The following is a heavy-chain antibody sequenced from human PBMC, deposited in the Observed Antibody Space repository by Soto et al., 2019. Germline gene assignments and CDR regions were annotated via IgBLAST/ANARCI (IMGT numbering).Heavy chain of an antibody. V-gene: IGHV3-30-3*01. CDR3: ARVRGYYDSSGYYYFDD. J-gene: IGHJ4*02. CDR1: GFTFSTYV. Sequence: QSGGSLRLSCAASGFTFSTYVMHWVRQAPGKGLEWVAAISYDGDSEHYADSVKGRFTISRDNSKNTLYLQMNSLRAEDTAVDYCARVRGYYDSSGYYYFDDWGQGT. D-gene: IGHD3-22*01. CDR2: ISYDGDSE.